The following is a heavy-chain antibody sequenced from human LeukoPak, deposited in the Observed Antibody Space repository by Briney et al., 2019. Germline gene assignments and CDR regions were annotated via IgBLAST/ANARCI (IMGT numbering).Heavy chain of an antibody. V-gene: IGHV3-48*02. D-gene: IGHD1-26*01. CDR3: ARDRVGATAGRYYYGMDV. Sequence: GGSLRLSCAASGFTFSSYSMNWVRQAPGKGLEWVSYISSSSSSKYYADSVKGRFTISRDNAENSLYLQMNSLRDEDTAVYYCARDRVGATAGRYYYGMDVWGQGTTVTVSS. J-gene: IGHJ6*02. CDR1: GFTFSSYS. CDR2: ISSSSSSK.